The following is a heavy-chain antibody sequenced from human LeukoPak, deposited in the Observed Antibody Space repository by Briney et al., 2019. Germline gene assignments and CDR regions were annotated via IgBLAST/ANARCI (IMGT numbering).Heavy chain of an antibody. CDR3: TTLNLASGAP. Sequence: GGSLRLSCAASGFTFSSYWMSWVRQAPGKGLEWVGRIKSSKDGGTTDYAAPVKGRFSISRDDSRNTLFLQMNNLKSEDTAVYSCTTLNLASGAPWGQGTLVTVS. CDR2: IKSSKDGGTT. V-gene: IGHV3-15*01. CDR1: GFTFSSYW. D-gene: IGHD6-13*01. J-gene: IGHJ5*02.